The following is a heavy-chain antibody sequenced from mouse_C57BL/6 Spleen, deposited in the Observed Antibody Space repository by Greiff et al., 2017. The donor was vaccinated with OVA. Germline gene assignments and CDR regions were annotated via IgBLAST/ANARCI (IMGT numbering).Heavy chain of an antibody. Sequence: VQLKQSGAELVKPGASVKLSCTASGFNIKDYYMHWVKQRTEQGLEWIGRIDPEDGETKYAPKFQGKATITADPSSNTAYLQLSSLTSEDTAVDSCAGSKRDYDWFAYWGQGTLVTVSA. J-gene: IGHJ3*01. D-gene: IGHD2-4*01. V-gene: IGHV14-2*01. CDR3: AGSKRDYDWFAY. CDR1: GFNIKDYY. CDR2: IDPEDGET.